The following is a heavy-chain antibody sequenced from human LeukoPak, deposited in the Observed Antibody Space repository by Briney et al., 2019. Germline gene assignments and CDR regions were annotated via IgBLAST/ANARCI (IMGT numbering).Heavy chain of an antibody. Sequence: PGGSLRLSCAASGFTFSTYGMQWVRQPPGKGLEWVTFIPYDGGDENYADSVRGRFTVSRDNSKNTLYLQMNSLRTEDTAVYYCAQDLAHSTSWKTPRRFDYWGQGTLVTVSS. CDR2: IPYDGGDE. CDR3: AQDLAHSTSWKTPRRFDY. J-gene: IGHJ4*02. CDR1: GFTFSTYG. D-gene: IGHD2-2*01. V-gene: IGHV3-30*02.